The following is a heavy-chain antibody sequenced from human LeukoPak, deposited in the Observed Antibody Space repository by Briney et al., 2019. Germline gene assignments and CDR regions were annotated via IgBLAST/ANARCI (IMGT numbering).Heavy chain of an antibody. J-gene: IGHJ4*02. CDR2: ISSSSSYT. CDR1: GFTFSDYY. Sequence: PGGSLRLSCAASGFTFSDYYMSWIRQAPGKGLEWVPYISSSSSYTNYADSVKGRFTISRDNAKNSLYLQMNSLRAEDTAVYYCARAKQQLAYFDYWGQGTLVTVSS. V-gene: IGHV3-11*06. CDR3: ARAKQQLAYFDY. D-gene: IGHD6-13*01.